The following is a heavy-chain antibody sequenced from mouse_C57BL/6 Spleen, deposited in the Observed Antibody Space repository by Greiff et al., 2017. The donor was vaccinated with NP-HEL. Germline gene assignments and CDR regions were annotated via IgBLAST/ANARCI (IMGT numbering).Heavy chain of an antibody. CDR1: GYTFTEYT. V-gene: IGHV1-62-2*01. CDR3: ARHEVGYYDYDVAMDY. J-gene: IGHJ4*01. CDR2: FYPGSGSI. Sequence: QVQLKESGAELVKPGASVKLSCKASGYTFTEYTIHWVKQRSGQGLEWIGWFYPGSGSIKYDEKFKDKATLTADKSSSTVYMELSRLTSEDSAVYFCARHEVGYYDYDVAMDYWGQGTSVTVSS. D-gene: IGHD2-4*01.